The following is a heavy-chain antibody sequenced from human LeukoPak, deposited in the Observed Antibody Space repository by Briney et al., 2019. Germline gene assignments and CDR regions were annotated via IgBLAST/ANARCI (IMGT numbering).Heavy chain of an antibody. CDR2: ISSSSSYI. J-gene: IGHJ6*02. Sequence: GGSLRLSCAASGFTFSSYSMNWVRQAPGKGLEWVSSISSSSSYIYYADSVKGRFTISRDNAKNSLYLQMNSLRAEDTAVYYCARDLKPYYDFWSGSYYYYGMDVWGQGTLVTVSS. CDR1: GFTFSSYS. V-gene: IGHV3-21*01. D-gene: IGHD3-3*01. CDR3: ARDLKPYYDFWSGSYYYYGMDV.